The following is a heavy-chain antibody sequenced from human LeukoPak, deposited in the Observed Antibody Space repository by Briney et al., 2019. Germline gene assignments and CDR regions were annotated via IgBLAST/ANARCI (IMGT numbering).Heavy chain of an antibody. V-gene: IGHV4-34*01. D-gene: IGHD2-15*01. CDR2: INHSGRT. Sequence: SETLSLTCAVYGGSFSGYYWSWIRQPPGKGLEWMGEINHSGRTNYNPSLKSRVTISVDTSKNQFSLKLSSVTAADTAVYYCARAGCSGGSCYSAHYYYYGMDVWGQGTTVTVSS. CDR1: GGSFSGYY. CDR3: ARAGCSGGSCYSAHYYYYGMDV. J-gene: IGHJ6*02.